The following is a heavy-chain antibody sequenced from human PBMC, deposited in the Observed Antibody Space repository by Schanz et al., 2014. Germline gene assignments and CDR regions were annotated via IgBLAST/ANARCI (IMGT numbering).Heavy chain of an antibody. CDR1: GFTFTNYW. J-gene: IGHJ4*02. CDR2: ISHHATNQ. Sequence: VQLVESGGGLVQPGGSLRLSCAASGFTFTNYWMTWVRQAPGKGLEWVAVISHHATNQYYASSVRGRFTISRDNSQNTLYLQMNGLRPEDTAVYYCARDPIDGIPDYFDYWGQGSLVTVSS. D-gene: IGHD1-20*01. V-gene: IGHV3-30-3*01. CDR3: ARDPIDGIPDYFDY.